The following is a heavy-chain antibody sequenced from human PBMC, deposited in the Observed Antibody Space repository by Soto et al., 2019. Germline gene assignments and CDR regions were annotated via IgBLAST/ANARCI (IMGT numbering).Heavy chain of an antibody. CDR3: ASGCSGGSCLRIDY. J-gene: IGHJ4*02. CDR1: GGSFSGYY. CDR2: INHSGST. V-gene: IGHV4-34*01. Sequence: QVQLQQWGAGLLKPSETLSLTCAVYGGSFSGYYWSWIRQPPGKGLEWIGEINHSGSTNYNPSLKRRVTISVDTSKNQFSLKLSSVTAADTAVYYCASGCSGGSCLRIDYWGQGTLVTVSS. D-gene: IGHD2-15*01.